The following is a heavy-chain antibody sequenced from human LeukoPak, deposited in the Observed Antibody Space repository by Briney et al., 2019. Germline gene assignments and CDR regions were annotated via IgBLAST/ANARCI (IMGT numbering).Heavy chain of an antibody. V-gene: IGHV4-59*12. Sequence: KPSETLSLTCTVSGGSISRYYWSWIRQPPGKGLDWIGYIYYSGSTNYNPSLKSRVTISVDTSKNQFSLKLSSVTAADTAVYYCARDRSGYSYGYGYYYYYYMDVWGKGTTVTISS. CDR2: IYYSGST. CDR1: GGSISRYY. D-gene: IGHD5-18*01. J-gene: IGHJ6*03. CDR3: ARDRSGYSYGYGYYYYYYMDV.